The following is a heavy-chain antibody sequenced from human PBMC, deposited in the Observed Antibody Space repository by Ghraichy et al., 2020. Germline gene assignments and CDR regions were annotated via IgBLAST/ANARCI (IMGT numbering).Heavy chain of an antibody. CDR1: GFTFSTYW. CDR3: ARVTYYPVWGTYNFGMDV. V-gene: IGHV3-7*01. D-gene: IGHD3-16*01. CDR2: IKQDGSET. Sequence: GGSLRLSCAASGFTFSTYWMSWVRQAPGKGLEWVGNIKQDGSETYYVDSVKGRFTISRDNAKNSLYLQMNSLRAEDTAVFYCARVTYYPVWGTYNFGMDVWGQGTTVTVSS. J-gene: IGHJ6*02.